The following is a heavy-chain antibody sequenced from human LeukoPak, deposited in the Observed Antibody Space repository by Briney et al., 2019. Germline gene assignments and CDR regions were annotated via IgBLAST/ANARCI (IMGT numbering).Heavy chain of an antibody. CDR1: GFTLSNNA. D-gene: IGHD4-23*01. Sequence: GGSLRLFCVASGFTLSNNAMAWVRQAPGKGLEWVSALGGSDDRTDYADSVQGRFTISRDNSKNTLYLQMNSLRAEDTAVYYCAKDILRWAFDVWGQGTMVTVS. CDR3: AKDILRWAFDV. J-gene: IGHJ3*01. V-gene: IGHV3-23*01. CDR2: LGGSDDRT.